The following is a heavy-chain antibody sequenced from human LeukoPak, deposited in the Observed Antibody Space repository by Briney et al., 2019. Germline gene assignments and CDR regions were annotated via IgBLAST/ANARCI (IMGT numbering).Heavy chain of an antibody. CDR1: GGSISSGSYY. CDR2: IYYSGST. J-gene: IGHJ3*02. V-gene: IGHV4-61*01. Sequence: SETLSLTCTVSGGSISSGSYYWSWIRQPPGKGLEWIGYIYYSGSTNYNPSLKSRVTISVDTSKNQFSLKLSSVTAADTAVYYCAREALNFTMDAFDIWGQGTMVTVSS. D-gene: IGHD3-10*01. CDR3: AREALNFTMDAFDI.